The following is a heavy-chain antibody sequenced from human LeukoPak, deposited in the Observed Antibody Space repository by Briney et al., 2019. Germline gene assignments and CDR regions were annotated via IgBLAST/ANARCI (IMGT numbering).Heavy chain of an antibody. CDR2: INWNGGST. D-gene: IGHD6-13*01. J-gene: IGHJ3*02. CDR3: ARGGVSSSWYSDAFDI. CDR1: GFTFDDHG. V-gene: IGHV3-20*04. Sequence: GGSLRLSCAASGFTFDDHGMSWFRQAPGKGLEWVSGINWNGGSTGYADSVKGRFTISRDNAKNSLYLQMNSLRAEDTALYYCARGGVSSSWYSDAFDIWGQGTMVTVSS.